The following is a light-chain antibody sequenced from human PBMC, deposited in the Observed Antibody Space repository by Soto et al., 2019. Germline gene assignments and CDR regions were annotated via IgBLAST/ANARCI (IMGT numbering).Light chain of an antibody. CDR3: QQYNNWPPWK. Sequence: EIVITQSPATLSVSPGERATLSCRASQSVSSNLAWYQQKPGQAPRLLIYGASTRATGIPARFSGSGSGTEFTLTISSLXSEDFAVYYCQQYNNWPPWKFGQGTKVDIK. V-gene: IGKV3-15*01. CDR2: GAS. CDR1: QSVSSN. J-gene: IGKJ1*01.